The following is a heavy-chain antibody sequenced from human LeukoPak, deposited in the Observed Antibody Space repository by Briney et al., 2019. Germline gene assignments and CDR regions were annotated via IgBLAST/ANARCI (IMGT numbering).Heavy chain of an antibody. Sequence: SETLSLTCTVSGGSISSYYWSWIRQPPGKGLEWNGYIYYSGSTNYNPSLKSRVTISVDTSKNQFSLKLSSVTAADTAVYYCARGGITMVRGVIRFDPWGQGTLVTVSS. J-gene: IGHJ5*02. D-gene: IGHD3-10*01. CDR3: ARGGITMVRGVIRFDP. CDR1: GGSISSYY. V-gene: IGHV4-59*01. CDR2: IYYSGST.